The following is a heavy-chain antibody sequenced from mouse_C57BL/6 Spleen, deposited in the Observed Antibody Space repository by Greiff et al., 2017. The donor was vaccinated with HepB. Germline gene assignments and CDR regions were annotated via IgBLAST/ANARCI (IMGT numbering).Heavy chain of an antibody. CDR1: GYTFTSYW. D-gene: IGHD1-1*01. J-gene: IGHJ1*03. CDR3: ARSYYGSFGCFDV. CDR2: IYPGSGST. V-gene: IGHV1-55*01. Sequence: VQLQQPGAELVKPGASVKMSCKASGYTFTSYWITWVKQRPGQGLEWIGDIYPGSGSTNYNEKFKSKATLTVDTSSSTAYMQLSSLTSEDSAVYYCARSYYGSFGCFDVWGTGTTVTVSS.